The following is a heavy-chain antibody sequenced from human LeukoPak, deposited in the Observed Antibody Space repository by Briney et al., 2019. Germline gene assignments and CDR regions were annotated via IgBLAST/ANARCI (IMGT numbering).Heavy chain of an antibody. Sequence: PSETLSLTCAVSGGSISSGGYSWSWIRQPPGKGLEWIGYIYHSGSTYYNPSLKSRVTISVDRSKNQFSLKLSSVTAADTAVYYCARLVAVTGNFDYWGQGTLVTVSS. J-gene: IGHJ4*02. CDR1: GGSISSGGYS. V-gene: IGHV4-30-2*01. CDR3: ARLVAVTGNFDY. D-gene: IGHD6-13*01. CDR2: IYHSGST.